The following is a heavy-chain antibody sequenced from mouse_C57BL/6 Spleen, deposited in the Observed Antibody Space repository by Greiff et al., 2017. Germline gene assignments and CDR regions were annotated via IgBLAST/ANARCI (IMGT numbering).Heavy chain of an antibody. CDR1: GYTFTSYW. CDR3: ARSDYDSYYFDC. V-gene: IGHV1-61*01. Sequence: QVQLQQPGAELVRPGSSVKLSCKASGYTFTSYWMDWVKQRPGQGLEWIGNIYPSDSETHYNQKFKDKATLTVDKSSSTAYMQLSSLTYEDSAVYYCARSDYDSYYFDCWGQGTTLPVSS. D-gene: IGHD2-4*01. CDR2: IYPSDSET. J-gene: IGHJ2*01.